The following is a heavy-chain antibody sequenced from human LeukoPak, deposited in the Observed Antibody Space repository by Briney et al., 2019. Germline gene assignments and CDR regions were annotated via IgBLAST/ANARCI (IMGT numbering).Heavy chain of an antibody. J-gene: IGHJ4*02. D-gene: IGHD3-22*01. CDR1: GFTLSSYA. V-gene: IGHV3-15*01. Sequence: GGSLRLSCAASGFTLSSYAMSWVRQTPGRGLEWVGRIKSKTDGGTTDYAAPVKGRFTISRDDSKNTLYLQMNSLKTEDTAVYYCTTVGTYYYDSSGPGDYWGQGTLVTVSS. CDR2: IKSKTDGGTT. CDR3: TTVGTYYYDSSGPGDY.